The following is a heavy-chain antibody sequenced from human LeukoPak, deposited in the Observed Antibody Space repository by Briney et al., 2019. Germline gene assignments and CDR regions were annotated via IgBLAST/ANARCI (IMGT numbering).Heavy chain of an antibody. J-gene: IGHJ5*02. CDR1: GYTFTSYD. CDR2: MNPNSGNT. CDR3: ARELRAWLP. Sequence: EASVKVSCTASGYTFTSYDINWVRQATGQGLEWMGWMNPNSGNTGYAQEFQGRVTMTRNTSISTAYMELSSLRSEDTAVYYCARELRAWLPWGQGTLVTVSS. D-gene: IGHD5-12*01. V-gene: IGHV1-8*01.